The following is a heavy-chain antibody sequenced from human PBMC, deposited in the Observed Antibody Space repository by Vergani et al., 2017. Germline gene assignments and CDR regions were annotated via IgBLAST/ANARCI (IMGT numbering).Heavy chain of an antibody. D-gene: IGHD6-13*01. J-gene: IGHJ4*02. CDR1: GFTFDDYA. CDR3: AKSIAAAGTPNYFDY. Sequence: EVQLLESGGGLVQPGRSLRLSCAASGFTFDDYAMHWVRQAPGKGLEWVSGISWNSGSIGYADSVKGRFTISRDNAKNSLYLQMNSLRAEDTALYYCAKSIAAAGTPNYFDYWGQGTLVTVSS. V-gene: IGHV3-9*01. CDR2: ISWNSGSI.